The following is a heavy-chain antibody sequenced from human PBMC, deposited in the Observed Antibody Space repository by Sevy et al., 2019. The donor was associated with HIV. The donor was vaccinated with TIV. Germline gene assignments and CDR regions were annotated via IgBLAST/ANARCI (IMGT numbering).Heavy chain of an antibody. CDR2: TPYDGRDK. V-gene: IGHV3-30*04. CDR3: ARVLTIPRGIIYKRDAFDI. Sequence: GGSLRLSCAASGFTFSKYAMYWVRQAPGKGLEWVAVTPYDGRDKYYADSAKGRFTISSDNTKNTLYLLMNSLRPEDTAVYYCARVLTIPRGIIYKRDAFDIWGQGTMVTVSS. J-gene: IGHJ3*02. CDR1: GFTFSKYA. D-gene: IGHD3-10*01.